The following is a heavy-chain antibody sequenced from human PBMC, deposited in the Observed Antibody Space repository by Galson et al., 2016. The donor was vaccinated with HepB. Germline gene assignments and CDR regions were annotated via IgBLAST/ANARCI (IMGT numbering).Heavy chain of an antibody. V-gene: IGHV4-61*01. CDR2: IYSSGST. J-gene: IGHJ4*02. CDR1: RGSVRSGSHY. Sequence: SETLSLTCTVSRGSVRSGSHYWTWIRQPPGKGLEWIGYIYSSGSTNYNRSLKSRVTMSVDTSKNQFSLNLSSLTAADTAVYYCARVRVQWLVRPYPLDYWGQGTLVTVSS. CDR3: ARVRVQWLVRPYPLDY. D-gene: IGHD6-19*01.